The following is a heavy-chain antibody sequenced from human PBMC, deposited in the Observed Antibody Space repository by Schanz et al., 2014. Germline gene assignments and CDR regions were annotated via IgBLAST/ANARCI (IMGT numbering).Heavy chain of an antibody. Sequence: QVQLVQSGAEVKKPGASVKVSCKASGYTFTSYGISWVRQAPGQGLEWVGWISVYTGNTKYGQKVQGRVTMTADTSTNTAYMELSSLRSEDTAVYSCARGIGGYGANNYFDYWGRGTLVTVSS. CDR2: ISVYTGNT. CDR1: GYTFTSYG. D-gene: IGHD5-12*01. J-gene: IGHJ4*02. CDR3: ARGIGGYGANNYFDY. V-gene: IGHV1-18*01.